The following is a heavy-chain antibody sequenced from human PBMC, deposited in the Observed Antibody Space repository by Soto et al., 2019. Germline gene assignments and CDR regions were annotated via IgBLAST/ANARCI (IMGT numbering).Heavy chain of an antibody. V-gene: IGHV1-18*01. CDR2: MNPNNGNT. CDR1: GYTFTSYD. D-gene: IGHD6-13*01. CDR3: ARGDSSPGWGNWFDP. J-gene: IGHJ5*02. Sequence: ASVKVSCKASGYTFTSYDINWVRQATGQGLEWMGWMNPNNGNTNYAQKLQGRVTMTTDTSTSTAYMELRSLRSDDTAVYYCARGDSSPGWGNWFDPWGQGTLVTVSS.